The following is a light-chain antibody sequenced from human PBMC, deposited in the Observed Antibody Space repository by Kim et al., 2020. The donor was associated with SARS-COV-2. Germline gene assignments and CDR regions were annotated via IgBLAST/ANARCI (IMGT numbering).Light chain of an antibody. CDR1: SSDVGGYNY. J-gene: IGLJ3*02. V-gene: IGLV2-14*01. Sequence: QSALTQPASVSGSPGQSITISCTGTSSDVGGYNYVSWYQQHPGKAPKLMVYDVSQRPSGVSNRFSGSKSGNTASLTISGLQAGDEADYHCSSYTSNRTCVFGGGTQVTVL. CDR3: SSYTSNRTCV. CDR2: DVS.